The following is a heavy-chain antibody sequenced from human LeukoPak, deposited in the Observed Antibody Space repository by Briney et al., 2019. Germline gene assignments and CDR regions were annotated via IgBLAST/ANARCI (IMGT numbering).Heavy chain of an antibody. V-gene: IGHV3-48*03. J-gene: IGHJ4*02. CDR3: ARAHNGGPAADVLLWFGELLRGFYFDY. CDR1: GFTFSSYE. CDR2: ISSSSSTI. Sequence: GGSLRLSCAASGFTFSSYEMNWVRQAPGKGLEWVSYISSSSSTIYYADSVKGRFTISRDNAKNPLYLQMNSLRAEDTAVYYCARAHNGGPAADVLLWFGELLRGFYFDYWGQGTLVTVSS. D-gene: IGHD3-10*01.